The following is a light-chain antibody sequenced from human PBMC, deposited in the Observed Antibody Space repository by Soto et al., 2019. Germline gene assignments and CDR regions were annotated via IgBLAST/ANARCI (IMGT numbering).Light chain of an antibody. V-gene: IGLV1-40*01. Sequence: QSVLTQPPSVSGAPGQRVTISCTGSSSNIGAGYDVHWYQQLPGTAPKLLIYGNSNRPSRVPDRFSGSKSGTSASLAITGLQAEGEADYYCQSYDSSLSGTYVFGTGTKVTVL. CDR3: QSYDSSLSGTYV. CDR1: SSNIGAGYD. J-gene: IGLJ1*01. CDR2: GNS.